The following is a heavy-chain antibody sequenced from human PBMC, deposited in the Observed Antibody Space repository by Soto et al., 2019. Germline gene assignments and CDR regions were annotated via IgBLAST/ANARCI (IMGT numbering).Heavy chain of an antibody. CDR1: GGTFSSYA. CDR2: IIPIFGTA. Sequence: SVKVSCKASGGTFSSYAISWVRQAPGQGLEWMGGIIPIFGTANYAQKFQGRVTITADESTSTAYMELSSLRSEDTAVYYCVRDLSSGWYGLGAFDIWGQGTMVTVSS. J-gene: IGHJ3*02. V-gene: IGHV1-69*13. CDR3: VRDLSSGWYGLGAFDI. D-gene: IGHD6-19*01.